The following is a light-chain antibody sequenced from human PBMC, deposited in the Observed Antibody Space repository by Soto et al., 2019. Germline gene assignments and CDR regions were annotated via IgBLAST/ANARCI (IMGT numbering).Light chain of an antibody. CDR1: QSVSTGY. V-gene: IGKV3-20*01. Sequence: ETVLMQSPGTLSLSPGERVSLSCRASQSVSTGYLAWYQQRPGQAPRLLIYGASSRATGIPDRFSGGGSGTDFTLTISRLEPEDFAVYYCQQYAISPWTFGQGTKVEI. J-gene: IGKJ1*01. CDR2: GAS. CDR3: QQYAISPWT.